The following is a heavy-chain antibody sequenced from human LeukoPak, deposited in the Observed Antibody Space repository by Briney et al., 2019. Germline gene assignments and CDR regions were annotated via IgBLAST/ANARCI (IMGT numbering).Heavy chain of an antibody. Sequence: GASVKVSGKASGYTFTGYYMHGVRQAPGQGLEWMGWINPNRGNTGYAQKFQGRVTMTRNTSISTAYMELSSLRSEDTAVYYCARGMVRGVIIGMGYWGQGTLVTVSS. D-gene: IGHD3-10*01. V-gene: IGHV1-8*02. CDR1: GYTFTGYY. J-gene: IGHJ4*02. CDR2: INPNRGNT. CDR3: ARGMVRGVIIGMGY.